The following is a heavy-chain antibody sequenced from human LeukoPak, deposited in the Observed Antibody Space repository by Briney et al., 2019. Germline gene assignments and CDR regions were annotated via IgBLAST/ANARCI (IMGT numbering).Heavy chain of an antibody. CDR3: ARDPSMVRGVNHFDY. Sequence: SETLSLTCTVSGGSISSSSYYWGWIRQPPGKGLEWIGSIYYSGSTYYNPSLKSRVTISVDTSKNQFSLKLSSVTAADTAVYYCARDPSMVRGVNHFDYWGQGTLVTVSS. D-gene: IGHD3-10*01. J-gene: IGHJ4*02. CDR1: GGSISSSSYY. V-gene: IGHV4-39*07. CDR2: IYYSGST.